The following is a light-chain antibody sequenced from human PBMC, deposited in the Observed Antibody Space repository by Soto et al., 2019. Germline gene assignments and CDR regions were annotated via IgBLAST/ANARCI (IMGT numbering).Light chain of an antibody. V-gene: IGKV1-39*01. J-gene: IGKJ3*01. CDR2: AAS. CDR3: QQSYSTRVT. Sequence: DIQMTQSPSSLSASVGDRVTITCWASQTISNYLNWYQQRPGKAPKVLIYAASSLQSGVPSRFSGSGSGTDFTLTISNLQPEDFATYYCQQSYSTRVTFGPGTKVDIK. CDR1: QTISNY.